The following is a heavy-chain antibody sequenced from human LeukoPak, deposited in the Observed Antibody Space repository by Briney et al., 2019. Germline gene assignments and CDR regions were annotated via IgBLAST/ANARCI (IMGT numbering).Heavy chain of an antibody. Sequence: GGSLRLSCVASGSTFSTFAMIWVRQPPGKGLEWVSSIFPSSDEIHYADSVRGRFTISRDNSRNTLSLQMNSLRAEDTAIYYCATYRQVLLPFEAWGQGTLVTVSA. CDR3: ATYRQVLLPFEA. CDR1: GSTFSTFA. J-gene: IGHJ5*02. D-gene: IGHD5-12*01. V-gene: IGHV3-23*01. CDR2: IFPSSDEI.